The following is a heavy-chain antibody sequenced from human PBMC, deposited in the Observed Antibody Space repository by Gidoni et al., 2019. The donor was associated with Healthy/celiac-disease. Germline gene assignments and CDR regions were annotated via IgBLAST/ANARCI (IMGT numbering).Heavy chain of an antibody. CDR3: ARDEGIVGAINPIPSYYYYYGMDV. CDR1: GFTFSRYG. Sequence: QVQLVESGGGVVQPGRSLRLSCAASGFTFSRYGMHWVRQAPGKGLEWVAVIWYDGSNKYYADSVKGRFTISRDNSKNTLYLQMNSLRAEDTAVYYCARDEGIVGAINPIPSYYYYYGMDVWGQGTTVTVSS. D-gene: IGHD1-26*01. CDR2: IWYDGSNK. J-gene: IGHJ6*02. V-gene: IGHV3-33*01.